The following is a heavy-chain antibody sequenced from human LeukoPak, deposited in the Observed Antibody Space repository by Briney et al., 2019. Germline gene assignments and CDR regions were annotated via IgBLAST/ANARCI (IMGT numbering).Heavy chain of an antibody. CDR1: GGSISSSSYY. Sequence: TSETLSLTCTVSGGSISSSSYYWGWIRQPPGKGLEWIGSIYYSGSTYYNPSLKSRVTISVDTSKNQFSLKLSSVTAADTAVYYCARTYSSGSSYFDYWGQGTLVTVSS. D-gene: IGHD3-10*01. V-gene: IGHV4-39*07. J-gene: IGHJ4*02. CDR3: ARTYSSGSSYFDY. CDR2: IYYSGST.